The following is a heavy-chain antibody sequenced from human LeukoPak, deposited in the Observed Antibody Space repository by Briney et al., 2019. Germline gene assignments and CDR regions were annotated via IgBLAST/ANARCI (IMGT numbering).Heavy chain of an antibody. J-gene: IGHJ5*02. CDR2: ISAYNGNT. CDR3: ARGTGVTNYYDSSGYHNWFDP. V-gene: IGHV1-18*01. CDR1: GYTFTSYG. Sequence: ASVKVSCKASGYTFTSYGISWVRQAPGQGLEWMGWISAYNGNTNYAQKLQGRVIMTTDTSTSTAYMELRSLRSDDTAVYYCARGTGVTNYYDSSGYHNWFDPWGQGTLVTVSS. D-gene: IGHD3-22*01.